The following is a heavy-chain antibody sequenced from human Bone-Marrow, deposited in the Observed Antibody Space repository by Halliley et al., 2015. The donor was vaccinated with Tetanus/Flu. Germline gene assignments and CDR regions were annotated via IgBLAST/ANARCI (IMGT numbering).Heavy chain of an antibody. CDR1: GFTFRDYE. Sequence: SLRLSCAASGFTFRDYEMNWVRLAPGKGLEWISYLNSDATATHYADSVKGRFIMSRDDARDSVFLQMNSLRVDDTAVYYCARGRAGNAEFDYWGQGTLVTVSS. D-gene: IGHD1-1*01. CDR2: LNSDATAT. CDR3: ARGRAGNAEFDY. J-gene: IGHJ4*02. V-gene: IGHV3-48*03.